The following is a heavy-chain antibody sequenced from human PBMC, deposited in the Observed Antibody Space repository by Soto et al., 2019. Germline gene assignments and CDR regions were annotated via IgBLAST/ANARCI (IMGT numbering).Heavy chain of an antibody. CDR2: INPSGGST. D-gene: IGHD6-19*01. CDR1: GYTFTSYY. CDR3: ARDRASIAVAGYFDY. Sequence: ASVKVSCKASGYTFTSYYMHWVRQAPGQGLEWMGIINPSGGSTSYAQKFQGRVTMTRDTSTSTVYMELSSLRSEDTAVYYCARDRASIAVAGYFDYWGQGTLVTVSS. V-gene: IGHV1-46*01. J-gene: IGHJ4*02.